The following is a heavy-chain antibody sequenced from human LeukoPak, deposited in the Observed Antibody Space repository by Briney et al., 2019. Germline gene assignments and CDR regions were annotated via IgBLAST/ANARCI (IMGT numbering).Heavy chain of an antibody. D-gene: IGHD4-17*01. Sequence: GGPLRLSCAASGFTFNDYYMSWPRQARGEGLEWVSYISSSGSTIYYADSVKGRFTISRDNAKNSLYLQMNSLRAEDTAVYYCARGPRYGDWGYFDYWGQGTLVTVSS. V-gene: IGHV3-11*01. CDR1: GFTFNDYY. J-gene: IGHJ4*02. CDR2: ISSSGSTI. CDR3: ARGPRYGDWGYFDY.